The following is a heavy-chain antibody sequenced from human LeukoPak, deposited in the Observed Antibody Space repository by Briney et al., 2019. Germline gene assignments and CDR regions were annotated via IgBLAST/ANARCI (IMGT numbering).Heavy chain of an antibody. CDR2: ISSSSSYI. J-gene: IGHJ4*02. Sequence: GGSLRLSCAASGFTFSSYSMNWVRQAPGKGLEWVSSISSSSSYIYYADSVKGRFTISRDNAKNSLYLQMNSLRAEDTAVYYCAKDGVLITILRAPYYFDYWGQGTLVTVSS. CDR3: AKDGVLITILRAPYYFDY. D-gene: IGHD3-10*01. CDR1: GFTFSSYS. V-gene: IGHV3-21*04.